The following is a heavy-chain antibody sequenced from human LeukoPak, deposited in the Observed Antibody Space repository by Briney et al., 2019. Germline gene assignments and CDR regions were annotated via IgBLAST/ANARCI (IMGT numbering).Heavy chain of an antibody. V-gene: IGHV3-74*01. CDR2: INSDGGST. CDR3: ARGNGGFDP. CDR1: GFTFSSYW. J-gene: IGHJ5*02. D-gene: IGHD1-1*01. Sequence: GGSLRLSCAASGFTFSSYWMHWVRQAPGKGLVWVSRINSDGGSTSYADSVKGRFTISRDNVKKTLYLQMNSLRAEDTAVYYCARGNGGFDPWGQGTLVTVSS.